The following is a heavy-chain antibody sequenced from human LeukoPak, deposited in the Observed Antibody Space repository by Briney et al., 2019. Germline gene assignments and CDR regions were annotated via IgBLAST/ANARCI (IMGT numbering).Heavy chain of an antibody. Sequence: SETLSLTCTVSGGSISSSSYYWGWIRQPPGKGLEWIGSIYYSGSTYYNPSLKSRVTISVDTSKNQFSLKLSSVTAVDTAVYYCGGYSYGDDAFDIWGQGKMVTVSS. CDR1: GGSISSSSYY. CDR3: GGYSYGDDAFDI. V-gene: IGHV4-39*07. D-gene: IGHD5-18*01. CDR2: IYYSGST. J-gene: IGHJ3*02.